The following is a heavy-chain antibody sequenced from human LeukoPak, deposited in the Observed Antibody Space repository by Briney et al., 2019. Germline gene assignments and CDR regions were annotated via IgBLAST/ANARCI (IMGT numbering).Heavy chain of an antibody. CDR3: ARLGYDSSGYWNYYGMDV. CDR2: IYPGDSDT. V-gene: IGHV5-51*01. J-gene: IGHJ6*02. D-gene: IGHD3-22*01. CDR1: GYSFTSYW. Sequence: GESLKISCKGSGYSFTSYWIGWVRQMPGKGLEWMGIIYPGDSDTRYSPSFQGQVTISADKSISTAYLQWSSLKASDTAMYYCARLGYDSSGYWNYYGMDVWGQGTTVTVSS.